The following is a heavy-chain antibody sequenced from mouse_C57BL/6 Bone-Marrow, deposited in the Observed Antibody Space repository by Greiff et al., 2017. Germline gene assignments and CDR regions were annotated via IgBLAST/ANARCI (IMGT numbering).Heavy chain of an antibody. J-gene: IGHJ2*01. CDR3: ARWNYGNYDNYVDY. V-gene: IGHV1-53*01. CDR1: GYTFTSYW. Sequence: QVQLQQPGPVLVKPGASVKLSCKASGYTFTSYWMHWVKQRPGQGLEWIGNINPCNGGTNYNEKFKSKATLTVDKYSSTAYMQLSSLTSEDSAVYNCARWNYGNYDNYVDYWGQGTALTVSA. CDR2: INPCNGGT. D-gene: IGHD2-1*01.